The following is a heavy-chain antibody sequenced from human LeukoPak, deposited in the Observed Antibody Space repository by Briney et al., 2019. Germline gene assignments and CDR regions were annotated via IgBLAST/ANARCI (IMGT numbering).Heavy chain of an antibody. D-gene: IGHD1-26*01. J-gene: IGHJ4*02. CDR1: GFTFSSYS. CDR3: ARDSIVGATHAFDY. V-gene: IGHV3-21*01. Sequence: GGSLRLSCAASGFTFSSYSMNWVRQAPGKGLEWVSSISSSSSYIYYADSVKGRFTISGDNAKNSLYLQMNSLRAEDTAVYYCARDSIVGATHAFDYWGQGTLVTVSS. CDR2: ISSSSSYI.